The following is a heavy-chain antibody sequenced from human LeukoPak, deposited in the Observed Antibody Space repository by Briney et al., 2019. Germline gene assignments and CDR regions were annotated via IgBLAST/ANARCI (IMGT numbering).Heavy chain of an antibody. CDR2: ISGGGANT. CDR3: SKWNGYGDY. Sequence: GGSLRLSCAASGFSFSNSGMSWVRQAPAEGLEWVAGISGGGANTHYADSVKGRFTISRDNSKNTLFLQMNSLRDEDTAIYYCSKWNGYGDYWGQGTLVTVSS. J-gene: IGHJ4*02. D-gene: IGHD1-1*01. V-gene: IGHV3-23*01. CDR1: GFSFSNSG.